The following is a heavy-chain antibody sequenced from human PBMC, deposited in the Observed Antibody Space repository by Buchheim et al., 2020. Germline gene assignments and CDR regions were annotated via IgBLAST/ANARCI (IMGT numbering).Heavy chain of an antibody. Sequence: QVQLVESGGGVVQPGRSLRLSCAASGFTFSSYGMHWVRQAPGKGLEWVAVISYDGSNKYYADSVKGRFTIYRDNSKNTMSLQMNSLRAEDTAVYYCAKEIREYPYYYGMDVWGQGTT. CDR1: GFTFSSYG. CDR2: ISYDGSNK. J-gene: IGHJ6*02. D-gene: IGHD2/OR15-2a*01. V-gene: IGHV3-30*18. CDR3: AKEIREYPYYYGMDV.